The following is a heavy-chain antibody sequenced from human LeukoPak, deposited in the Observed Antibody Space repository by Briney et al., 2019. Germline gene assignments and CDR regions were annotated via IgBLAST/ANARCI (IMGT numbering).Heavy chain of an antibody. CDR2: IYSGGST. Sequence: GGSLRLSCAASGFTVSSNYMSWVRQAPGKGLEWVSVIYSGGSTYYADSVKGRFTISRDNSKNTLYLQMNSLRAEDTAVYYCASSPPTMESPSRDYWGQGTLVTVSS. J-gene: IGHJ4*02. CDR3: ASSPPTMESPSRDY. D-gene: IGHD5-12*01. V-gene: IGHV3-66*01. CDR1: GFTVSSNY.